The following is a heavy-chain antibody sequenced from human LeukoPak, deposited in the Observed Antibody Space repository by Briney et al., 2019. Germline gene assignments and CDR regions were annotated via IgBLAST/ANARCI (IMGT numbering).Heavy chain of an antibody. J-gene: IGHJ6*02. D-gene: IGHD6-19*01. CDR2: ISGSGGRT. CDR3: AKDRSGWSKGLDV. Sequence: GGSLRLSCAASGFTFTSYAMSWVRQAPGKGLEWVSGISGSGGRTFYADSVKGRFTISRDNSKYTLYLQMSSLRVEDTAVYHCAKDRSGWSKGLDVWGQGTTVTVSS. CDR1: GFTFTSYA. V-gene: IGHV3-23*01.